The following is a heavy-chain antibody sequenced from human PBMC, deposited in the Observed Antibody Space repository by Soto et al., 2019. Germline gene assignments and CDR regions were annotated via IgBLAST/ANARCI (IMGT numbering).Heavy chain of an antibody. D-gene: IGHD2-2*01. J-gene: IGHJ3*01. CDR3: TRSTATAYVFDV. CDR2: VQRQDYGATA. CDR1: GFTFGHYA. V-gene: IGHV3-49*04. Sequence: PGGSLRLSCTGSGFTFGHYAVNWVRQAPGKGLEWLSLVQRQDYGATAEYASLLKGRFSVSRDDSQNVSYRQMNSLKTEDTAVYYCTRSTATAYVFDVWGKGTTVTVAS.